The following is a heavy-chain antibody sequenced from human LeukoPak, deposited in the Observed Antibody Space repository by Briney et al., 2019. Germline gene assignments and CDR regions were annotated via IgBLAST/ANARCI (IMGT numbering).Heavy chain of an antibody. D-gene: IGHD2-15*01. CDR3: ASGEVVASRPFFDY. J-gene: IGHJ4*02. CDR2: IIPIFGTP. V-gene: IGHV1-69*05. Sequence: VASVKVSCKASEGTLSSYAISWVRQAPGQGLKWMGGIIPIFGTPNYAQKLQGRVTITTDESTSTAYMKLSSLRSEDTAVYYCASGEVVASRPFFDYWGQGTLVTVSS. CDR1: EGTLSSYA.